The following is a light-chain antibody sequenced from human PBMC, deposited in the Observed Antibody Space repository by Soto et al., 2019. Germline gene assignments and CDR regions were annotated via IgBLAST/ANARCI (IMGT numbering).Light chain of an antibody. J-gene: IGLJ2*01. V-gene: IGLV2-23*01. CDR2: EGN. Sequence: QSVLTQPASVSGSPGQSITISCTETSSDVGSYNLVSWYQQHPGKAPKLMIYEGNKRPSGVSNRFSASKSGNTASLTISGLQAEDEADYYCCAYAGSNTLVFGGGTKVTVL. CDR1: SSDVGSYNL. CDR3: CAYAGSNTLV.